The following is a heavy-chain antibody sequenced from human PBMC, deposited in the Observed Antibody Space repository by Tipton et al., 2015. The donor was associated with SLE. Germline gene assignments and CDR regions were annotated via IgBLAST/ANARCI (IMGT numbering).Heavy chain of an antibody. V-gene: IGHV3-30*02. J-gene: IGHJ3*02. Sequence: SLRLSCAASGFTFSSYSMHWVRQAPGKGLEWVAFIRYDGSNKYYADSVKGRFTISRDNSKNTLYLQMNSLRAEDTAVYYCAKDDTGRGAFDIWGQGTMVTVSS. CDR1: GFTFSSYS. D-gene: IGHD1-26*01. CDR2: IRYDGSNK. CDR3: AKDDTGRGAFDI.